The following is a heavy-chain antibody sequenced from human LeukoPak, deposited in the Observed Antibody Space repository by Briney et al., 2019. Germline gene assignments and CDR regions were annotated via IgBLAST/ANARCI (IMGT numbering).Heavy chain of an antibody. CDR1: GFTFKTYA. V-gene: IGHV3-23*01. D-gene: IGHD4-17*01. CDR3: ARDPSDYAHPQYYFDY. Sequence: GGSLRLSCGASGFTFKTYAMSWVRQAPGKGLEWVSSISGSGDRTYYADSVKGRFTISRDNSKNTLYLQMNSLRAEDTALYYCARDPSDYAHPQYYFDYWGQGTLVTVSS. CDR2: ISGSGDRT. J-gene: IGHJ4*02.